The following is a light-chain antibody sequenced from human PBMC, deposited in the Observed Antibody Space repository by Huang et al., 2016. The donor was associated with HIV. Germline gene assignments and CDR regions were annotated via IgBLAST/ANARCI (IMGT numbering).Light chain of an antibody. CDR3: QQLKDYPGT. V-gene: IGKV1D-13*01. Sequence: AIQLTQSPSSLSASVGDRIIITCRASPDIGNSLAWYQQRPGKAPKPLIYAAAALEGGVSPRFSGSVSGTYFTLTINDLQPEDFATYYCQQLKDYPGTFGQGTRLDIE. CDR2: AAA. J-gene: IGKJ5*01. CDR1: PDIGNS.